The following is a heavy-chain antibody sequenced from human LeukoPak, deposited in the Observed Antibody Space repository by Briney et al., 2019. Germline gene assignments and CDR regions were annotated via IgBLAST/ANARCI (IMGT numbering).Heavy chain of an antibody. CDR2: IIPIFGTA. CDR3: VGGEVGNWFDP. D-gene: IGHD3-10*01. Sequence: ASVEVSCKASGGTFSSYAISWVRQAPGQGLEWMGGIIPIFGTANYAQKFQGRVTITADESTSTAYMELSSLRSEDTAVYYCVGGEVGNWFDPWGQGTLVTVSS. V-gene: IGHV1-69*13. J-gene: IGHJ5*02. CDR1: GGTFSSYA.